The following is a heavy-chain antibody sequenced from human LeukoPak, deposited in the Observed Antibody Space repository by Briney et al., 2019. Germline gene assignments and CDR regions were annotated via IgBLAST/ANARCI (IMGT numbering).Heavy chain of an antibody. J-gene: IGHJ6*02. V-gene: IGHV3-66*01. CDR3: ARVSAFGTDYYYYGMDV. D-gene: IGHD3-16*01. Sequence: GGSLRLSRAASGFTVSSDYMSWVRQAPGKGLEWVSVIYSGGSTYYADSVKGRFTISRDNSKNTLYLQMNSLRAEDTAVYYCARVSAFGTDYYYYGMDVWGQGTTVTVSS. CDR2: IYSGGST. CDR1: GFTVSSDY.